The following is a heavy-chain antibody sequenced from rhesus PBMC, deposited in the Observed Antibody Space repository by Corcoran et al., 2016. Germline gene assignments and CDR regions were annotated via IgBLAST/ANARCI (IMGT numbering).Heavy chain of an antibody. CDR3: ATLLPGYSGSQIDY. CDR2: VDPEDGKE. J-gene: IGHJ4*01. CDR1: GYTFTDYY. D-gene: IGHD6-25*01. V-gene: IGHV1-111*02. Sequence: EVQLVQSGAEVKKPGASVKISCKASGYTFTDYYLHWVRQAPGKGLEWMGRVDPEDGKEKHDQKFQDRVTITADTSTDTAYMELSSLRSEDTAVYYCATLLPGYSGSQIDYWGQGVLVTVSS.